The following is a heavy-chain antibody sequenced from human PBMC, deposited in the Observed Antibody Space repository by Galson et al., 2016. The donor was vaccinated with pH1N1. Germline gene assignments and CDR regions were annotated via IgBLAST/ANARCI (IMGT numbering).Heavy chain of an antibody. V-gene: IGHV4-39*01. CDR1: GGSISNSNYY. D-gene: IGHD3-10*01. Sequence: SETLSLTCPVSGGSISNSNYYWGWIRQPPGKGLQWIANIYYSGITYYDASLKSRVTISVDTSKNQFTLKLNSVIAADTAVYYCARLWYGEYIDYWGQGTRVTVSS. CDR3: ARLWYGEYIDY. J-gene: IGHJ4*02. CDR2: IYYSGIT.